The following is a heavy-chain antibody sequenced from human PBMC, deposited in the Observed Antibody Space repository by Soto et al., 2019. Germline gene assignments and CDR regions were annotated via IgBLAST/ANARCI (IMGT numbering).Heavy chain of an antibody. D-gene: IGHD6-19*01. CDR3: ASDRIAVAGTSPFDY. CDR1: GFTFSSYG. CDR2: IWYDGSNK. Sequence: QVQLAESGGGVVQPGRSLRLSCAASGFTFSSYGMHWVRQAPGKGLEWVAVIWYDGSNKYYADSVKGRFTISRDNSKNTLYLQMNSLRAEDTAVYYCASDRIAVAGTSPFDYWGQGTLVTVSS. J-gene: IGHJ4*02. V-gene: IGHV3-33*01.